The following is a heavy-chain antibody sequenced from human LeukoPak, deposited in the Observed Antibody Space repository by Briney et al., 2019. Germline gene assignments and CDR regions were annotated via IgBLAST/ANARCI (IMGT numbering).Heavy chain of an antibody. CDR3: ARVIWFGELYPWGWFDP. Sequence: SETLSLTCTVSGNSINNYYWSWIRQPPGKGLEWIGYIYYNGSTNYIPSLKSRVTISTDTSKNQFSLKLSSVTAADTAVYYCARVIWFGELYPWGWFDPWGQGTLVTVSS. J-gene: IGHJ5*02. D-gene: IGHD3-10*01. CDR1: GNSINNYY. CDR2: IYYNGST. V-gene: IGHV4-59*01.